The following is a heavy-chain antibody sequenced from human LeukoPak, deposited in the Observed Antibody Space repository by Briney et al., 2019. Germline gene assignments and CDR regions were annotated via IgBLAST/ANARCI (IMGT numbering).Heavy chain of an antibody. CDR2: ISGSGGST. CDR1: GFXFSSYA. D-gene: IGHD4-17*01. Sequence: GGSLRLSCAASGFXFSSYAMSWVRQAPGKGLEWVSAISGSGGSTYYADSVKGRFTTSRDNSKNTLYLQMNSLRAEDTAVYYCAKDSDYGDYAFDYWGQGTLVTVSS. CDR3: AKDSDYGDYAFDY. J-gene: IGHJ4*02. V-gene: IGHV3-23*01.